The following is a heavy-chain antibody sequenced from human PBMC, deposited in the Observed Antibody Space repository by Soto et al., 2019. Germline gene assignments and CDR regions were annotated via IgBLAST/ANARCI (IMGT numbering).Heavy chain of an antibody. Sequence: SETLSLTCAVYGGSFSGYYWSWIRQPPGKGLEWIGEINHSGSTNYNPSLKSRVTISVDTSKNQFSLKLSSVTAADTAVYYCARGFYYYGSGSYFPYWGQGTLVTVSS. V-gene: IGHV4-34*01. CDR1: GGSFSGYY. J-gene: IGHJ4*02. D-gene: IGHD3-10*01. CDR3: ARGFYYYGSGSYFPY. CDR2: INHSGST.